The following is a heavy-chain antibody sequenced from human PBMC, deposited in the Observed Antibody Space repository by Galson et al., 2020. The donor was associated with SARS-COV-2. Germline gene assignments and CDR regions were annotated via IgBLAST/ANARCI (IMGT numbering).Heavy chain of an antibody. J-gene: IGHJ6*02. V-gene: IGHV3-30*04. Sequence: TGGSLRLSCAASGFIFSSYAMHWVRQAPGKGLEWVAVISYDGSKKYYADAVKGRFTLSRDNSKNTLFLQMNSLRVEDTAVYYCASGSASSPAGGGMDVWGRGTTVTVSS. D-gene: IGHD6-6*01. CDR3: ASGSASSPAGGGMDV. CDR1: GFIFSSYA. CDR2: ISYDGSKK.